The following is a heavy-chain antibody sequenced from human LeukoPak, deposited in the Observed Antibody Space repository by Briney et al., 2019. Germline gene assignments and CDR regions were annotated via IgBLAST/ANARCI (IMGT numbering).Heavy chain of an antibody. D-gene: IGHD2-21*02. CDR1: GFTFSSYA. J-gene: IGHJ1*01. CDR2: ISYDGSNK. CDR3: ARDASLPAYCGGDCYPNFQH. V-gene: IGHV3-30-3*01. Sequence: GRSLRLSCAASGFTFSSYAMHWVRQAPGKGLEWVAVISYDGSNKYYADSVKGRFTISRDNSKNTLYLQMNSLRAEDTAVYYCARDASLPAYCGGDCYPNFQHWGQGTLVTVSS.